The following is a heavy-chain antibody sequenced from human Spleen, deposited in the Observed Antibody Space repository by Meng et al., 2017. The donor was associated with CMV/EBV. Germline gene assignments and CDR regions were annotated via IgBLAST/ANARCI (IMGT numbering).Heavy chain of an antibody. J-gene: IGHJ5*02. CDR3: AKGQYQLLSRFDP. V-gene: IGHV3-21*01. Sequence: GESLKISCAASGFTFSSYSMNWVRQAPGKGLEWVSSISSSSSYIYYADSVKGRFTISRDNAKNTLYLQMNSLRAEDTAVYYCAKGQYQLLSRFDPWGQGTLVTVSS. D-gene: IGHD2-2*01. CDR2: ISSSSSYI. CDR1: GFTFSSYS.